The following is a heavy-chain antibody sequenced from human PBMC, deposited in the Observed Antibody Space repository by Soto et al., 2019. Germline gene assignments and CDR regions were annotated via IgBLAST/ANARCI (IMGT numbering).Heavy chain of an antibody. CDR2: ISGSGGST. J-gene: IGHJ4*02. CDR1: GFTFSSYA. CDR3: ANSGYDFWSGYSDY. V-gene: IGHV3-23*01. Sequence: EVQLLESGGGLVQPGGSLRLSGAASGFTFSSYAMSWVRQAPGKGLEWVSAISGSGGSTYYADSVKGRFTISRDNSKNTLYLQMNSLRAEDTAVYYCANSGYDFWSGYSDYWGQGTLVTVSS. D-gene: IGHD3-3*01.